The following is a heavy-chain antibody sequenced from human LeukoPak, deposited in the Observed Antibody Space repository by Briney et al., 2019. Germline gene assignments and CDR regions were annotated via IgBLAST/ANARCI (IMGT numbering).Heavy chain of an antibody. CDR2: IYYSGST. J-gene: IGHJ4*02. D-gene: IGHD3-10*01. Sequence: PSETLSLTCTVSGGSISSNSYYWGWIRQPPGKGLEWIGSIYYSGSTYYNPSRKSRVTISVDTSKNQFSLKLSSVTAADTAVYYCARTRYYYNSRSYGAPYYFDYWGQGTLVTVSS. V-gene: IGHV4-39*01. CDR3: ARTRYYYNSRSYGAPYYFDY. CDR1: GGSISSNSYY.